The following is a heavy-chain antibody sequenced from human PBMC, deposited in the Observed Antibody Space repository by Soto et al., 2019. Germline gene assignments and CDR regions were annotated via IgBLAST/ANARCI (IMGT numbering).Heavy chain of an antibody. V-gene: IGHV4-30-4*01. CDR3: ARVTTQFRPIPPQLDI. Sequence: SETLSLTCTVSGGSVTSDNYYWGWIRQPPGKGLEWIGHIYHTGSTYYNSSLKSRVTLSLDTSNNQFSLELTSATASDTAVYYCARVTTQFRPIPPQLDICGQGTMVT. D-gene: IGHD4-4*01. J-gene: IGHJ3*02. CDR1: GGSVTSDNYY. CDR2: IYHTGST.